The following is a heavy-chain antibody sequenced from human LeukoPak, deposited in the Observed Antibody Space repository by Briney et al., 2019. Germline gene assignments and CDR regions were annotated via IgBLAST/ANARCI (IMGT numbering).Heavy chain of an antibody. D-gene: IGHD7-27*01. Sequence: GSLRLSCAASGFTFSSYWMHWVRQAPGKGLVWVSRINSDGSSTSYADSVKGRFTISRDNSKNTLYLQMNSLRAEDTAMYYCAKDQRSTGAPYYFDYWGQGTLVTVSS. CDR3: AKDQRSTGAPYYFDY. CDR2: INSDGSST. J-gene: IGHJ4*02. V-gene: IGHV3-74*01. CDR1: GFTFSSYW.